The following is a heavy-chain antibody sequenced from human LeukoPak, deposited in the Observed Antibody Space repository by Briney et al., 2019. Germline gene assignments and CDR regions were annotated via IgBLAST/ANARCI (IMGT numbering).Heavy chain of an antibody. CDR3: ARGDGDSRAFDI. Sequence: GESLKISWKGSEYSITSYWNGWVRQMAGKGLEWVGIIYAGDSDTRYSPSVQGQVAISADKSISTAYLQWSSLKASDTAMYYCARGDGDSRAFDIWGQGTMVTVSS. CDR2: IYAGDSDT. D-gene: IGHD4-17*01. J-gene: IGHJ3*02. V-gene: IGHV5-51*01. CDR1: EYSITSYW.